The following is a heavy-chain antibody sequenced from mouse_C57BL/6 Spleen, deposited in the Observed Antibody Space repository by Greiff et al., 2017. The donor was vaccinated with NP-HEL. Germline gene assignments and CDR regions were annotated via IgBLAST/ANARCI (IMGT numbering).Heavy chain of an antibody. Sequence: EVKLVESGGDLVKPGGSLKLSCAASGFTFSSYGMSWVRQTPDKRLEWVATISSGGSYTYYPDSVKGRFTISRDNAKNTLYLQMSSLKSEDTAMYYCARHYYYGSSLYYFDYWGQGTTLTVSS. CDR2: ISSGGSYT. V-gene: IGHV5-6*02. CDR3: ARHYYYGSSLYYFDY. CDR1: GFTFSSYG. J-gene: IGHJ2*01. D-gene: IGHD1-1*01.